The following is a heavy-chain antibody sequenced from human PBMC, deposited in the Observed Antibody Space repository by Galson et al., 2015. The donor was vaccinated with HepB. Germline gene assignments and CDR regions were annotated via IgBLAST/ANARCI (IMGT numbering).Heavy chain of an antibody. Sequence: SVKVSCKASGYTFTSYGICWVRQAPGQGLEWMGWISAYNGNTNYAQKLQGRVTMTTDTSTSTAYMELRSLRSDDTAVYYCARARRRDGYNSDDYWGQGTLVTVSS. CDR1: GYTFTSYG. V-gene: IGHV1-18*01. D-gene: IGHD5-24*01. CDR3: ARARRRDGYNSDDY. CDR2: ISAYNGNT. J-gene: IGHJ4*02.